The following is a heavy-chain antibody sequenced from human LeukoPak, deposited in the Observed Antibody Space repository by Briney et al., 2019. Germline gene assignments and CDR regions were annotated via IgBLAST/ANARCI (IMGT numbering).Heavy chain of an antibody. V-gene: IGHV1-18*01. CDR1: GYTFTSYG. J-gene: IGHJ4*02. CDR2: ISAYNGNT. CDR3: ARDYDFWSGYLPPDY. D-gene: IGHD3-3*01. Sequence: ASVKVSCKASGYTFTSYGISWVRQAPGQGLEWMGWISAYNGNTNYAQKLQGRVTMTTDTSTSTAYMELRSLRSDDTAVYYCARDYDFWSGYLPPDYWGQGTLVTVSS.